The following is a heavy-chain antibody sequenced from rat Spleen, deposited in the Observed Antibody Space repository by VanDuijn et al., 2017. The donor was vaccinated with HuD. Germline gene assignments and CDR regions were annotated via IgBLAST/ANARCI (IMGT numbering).Heavy chain of an antibody. J-gene: IGHJ3*01. D-gene: IGHD1-2*01. CDR1: GFTFSGYW. Sequence: EVQLVETGGGLVQPGGSLQLSCVASGFTFSGYWMYWIRQAPGEGLEWISFISPDGTTTYYPDSVKGRFTISRDNAKSTLYLQMNSLRSEDTATYYCARHGIAAIWGFAYWGQGTLVTVSS. CDR3: ARHGIAAIWGFAY. CDR2: ISPDGTTT. V-gene: IGHV5-58*01.